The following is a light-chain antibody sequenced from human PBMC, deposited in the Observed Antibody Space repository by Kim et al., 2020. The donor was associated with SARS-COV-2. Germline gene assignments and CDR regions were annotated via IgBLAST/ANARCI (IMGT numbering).Light chain of an antibody. Sequence: PGERATPSCSASQSVSSSYLAWYQQKPGQAPRLLIYGASSRATGIPDRFSGSGSGTDFTLTISRLEPEDFAVYYCQQYGSSPLTFGQGTKVDIK. CDR1: QSVSSSY. CDR2: GAS. J-gene: IGKJ1*01. V-gene: IGKV3-20*01. CDR3: QQYGSSPLT.